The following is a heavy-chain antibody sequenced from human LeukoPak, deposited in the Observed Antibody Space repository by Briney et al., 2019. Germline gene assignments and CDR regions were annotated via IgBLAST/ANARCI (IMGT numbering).Heavy chain of an antibody. Sequence: GGSLRLSCAASGFTVSSNYMSRVRQAPGKGLEWVSVIYSGGSTYYADSVKGRFTISRDNSKNTLYLQMNSLRAEDTAVYYCARDPTIYGDYGYYYYGMDVWGQGTTVTVSS. D-gene: IGHD4-17*01. CDR1: GFTVSSNY. V-gene: IGHV3-53*01. J-gene: IGHJ6*02. CDR3: ARDPTIYGDYGYYYYGMDV. CDR2: IYSGGST.